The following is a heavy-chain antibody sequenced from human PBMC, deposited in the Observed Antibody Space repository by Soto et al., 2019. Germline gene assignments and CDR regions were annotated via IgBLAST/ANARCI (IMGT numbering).Heavy chain of an antibody. V-gene: IGHV3-13*01. Sequence: EVQLVESGGGLVQPGGSLRLSCAASGFTFSSYDMHWVRQATGKGLEWVSAIGTAGDTYYPGSVKSRFTISRENAKNSLYLQMNSLRAGDTAVYYCARALGSTGSNYYYMDVWGKGTTVTVSS. CDR2: IGTAGDT. J-gene: IGHJ6*03. CDR1: GFTFSSYD. D-gene: IGHD3-10*01. CDR3: ARALGSTGSNYYYMDV.